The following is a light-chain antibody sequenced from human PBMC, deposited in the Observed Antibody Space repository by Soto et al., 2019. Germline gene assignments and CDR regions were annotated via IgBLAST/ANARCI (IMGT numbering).Light chain of an antibody. CDR1: NSNIGTNT. CDR2: EVT. V-gene: IGLV2-8*01. Sequence: QSALTQPPSASATPGQRVTISCSGSNSNIGTNTVSWYQQHPGKVPKLLIYEVTQRPSGVPDRFSGSKSGNTASLTVSGLQAEDEADYYCSSYGGNSNYVFGTGTKVTVL. J-gene: IGLJ1*01. CDR3: SSYGGNSNYV.